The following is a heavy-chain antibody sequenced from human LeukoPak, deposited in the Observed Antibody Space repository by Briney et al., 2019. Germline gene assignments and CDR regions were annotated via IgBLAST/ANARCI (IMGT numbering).Heavy chain of an antibody. V-gene: IGHV3-53*01. CDR3: ARDRDWYSFDS. J-gene: IGHJ4*02. CDR2: IYTGGNT. D-gene: IGHD6-19*01. CDR1: GFTVDSNY. Sequence: PGGSLRLSCAASGFTVDSNYLSWVRQAPGKGLEWVSTIYTGGNTYYAASVKGRFTISRDFSKNTVFLHMNSLRAEDTAVYYCARDRDWYSFDSWGQGTLVTVSS.